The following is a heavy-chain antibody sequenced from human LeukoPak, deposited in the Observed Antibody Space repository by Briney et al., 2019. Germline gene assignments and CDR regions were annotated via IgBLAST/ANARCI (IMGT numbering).Heavy chain of an antibody. CDR2: IYYSGST. D-gene: IGHD4-17*01. V-gene: IGHV4-34*01. J-gene: IGHJ4*02. CDR3: ARQCGYGDYSYYFDY. CDR1: GGSFSGYY. Sequence: SETLSLTCAVYGGSFSGYYWSWIRQPPGKGLEWIGSIYYSGSTYYNPSLKSRVTISVDTSKNQFSLKLSSVTAADTAVYYCARQCGYGDYSYYFDYWGQGTLVTVSS.